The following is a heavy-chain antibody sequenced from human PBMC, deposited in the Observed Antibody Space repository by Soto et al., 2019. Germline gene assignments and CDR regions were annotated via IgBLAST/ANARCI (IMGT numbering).Heavy chain of an antibody. CDR2: IWYDVSNK. Sequence: GGSLRLSCAASGFTFSSYGMHWVRQAPGKGLEWVAVIWYDVSNKYYADSVKGRFTISRDNSKNTLYLQMNSLRAEDTAVYYCAREDLIYGSGSYHYWGQGTLVTVSS. CDR3: AREDLIYGSGSYHY. D-gene: IGHD3-10*01. J-gene: IGHJ4*02. CDR1: GFTFSSYG. V-gene: IGHV3-33*01.